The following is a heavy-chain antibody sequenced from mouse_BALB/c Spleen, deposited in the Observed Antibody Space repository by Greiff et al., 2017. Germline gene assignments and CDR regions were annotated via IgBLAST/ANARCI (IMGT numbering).Heavy chain of an antibody. V-gene: IGHV2-6-7*01. D-gene: IGHD2-3*01. CDR2: IWGDGST. Sequence: QVQLKESGPGLVAPSQSLSITCTVSGFSLTGYGVNWVRQPPGKGLEWLGMIWGDGSTDYNSALKSRLSISKDNSKSQVFLKMNSLQTDDTARYYCARDRGYDGSSGFAYWGQGTLVTVSA. CDR3: ARDRGYDGSSGFAY. CDR1: GFSLTGYG. J-gene: IGHJ3*01.